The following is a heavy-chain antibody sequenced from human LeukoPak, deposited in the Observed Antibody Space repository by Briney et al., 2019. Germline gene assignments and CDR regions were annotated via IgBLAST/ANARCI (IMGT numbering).Heavy chain of an antibody. Sequence: SETLSLTCTVSGDSISSSYWSWIRQPAGKGLEWIGRIYSSGITNYNPSLNSRVTMSLDTSKNQFSLKLNSVTAADTALYYCARLNNRVLFDSWGQGTLVTVSS. CDR3: ARLNNRVLFDS. J-gene: IGHJ4*02. CDR2: IYSSGIT. D-gene: IGHD1-14*01. CDR1: GDSISSSY. V-gene: IGHV4-4*07.